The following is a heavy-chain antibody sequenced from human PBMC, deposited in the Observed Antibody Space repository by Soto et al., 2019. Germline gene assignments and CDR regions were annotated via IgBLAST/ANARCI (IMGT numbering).Heavy chain of an antibody. Sequence: PGGSLRLSCAASGFTFSSYGMHWVRQAPGKGLEWVAVIWYDGSNKYYADSVKGRFTISRDNSKNTLYLQMNSLRAEDTAVYYCARGRMGRLRFYYGMDVWGQGTTVTVSS. CDR1: GFTFSSYG. D-gene: IGHD5-12*01. CDR3: ARGRMGRLRFYYGMDV. V-gene: IGHV3-33*01. CDR2: IWYDGSNK. J-gene: IGHJ6*02.